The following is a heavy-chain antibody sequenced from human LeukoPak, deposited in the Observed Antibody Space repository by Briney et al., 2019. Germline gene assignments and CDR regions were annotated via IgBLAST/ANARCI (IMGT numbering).Heavy chain of an antibody. J-gene: IGHJ4*02. D-gene: IGHD3-22*01. CDR1: GFTFSSYW. V-gene: IGHV3-7*01. Sequence: GGSLRLSCAASGFTFSSYWMSWVRQAPGKGLEWVANIKQDGSEKYYVDSVKGRFTISRDNAKNSLYLQMSSLRAEDTAVYYCARANYDSSGYYFDYWGQGTLVTVSS. CDR3: ARANYDSSGYYFDY. CDR2: IKQDGSEK.